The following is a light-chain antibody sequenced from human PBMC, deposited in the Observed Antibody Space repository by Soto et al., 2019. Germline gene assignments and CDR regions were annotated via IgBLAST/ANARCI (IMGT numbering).Light chain of an antibody. CDR1: SSDIGGYNY. CDR3: ASWDDNLSGVV. J-gene: IGLJ2*01. CDR2: EVS. V-gene: IGLV2-8*01. Sequence: QSALTQPPSASGSPGQSVTISCTGTSSDIGGYNYVSWYQQHPGRAPKLMIYEVSQRPSGVPDRFSGSKSGTSASLAISGLRSEDEADYYCASWDDNLSGVVFGGGTKLTVL.